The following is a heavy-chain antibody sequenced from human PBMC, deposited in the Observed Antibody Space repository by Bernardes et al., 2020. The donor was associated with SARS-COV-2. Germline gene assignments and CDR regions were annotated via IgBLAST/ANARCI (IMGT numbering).Heavy chain of an antibody. Sequence: GGSLRLSCAASGVTFRSSAMHWVRQAPVKGLEWLAVISYDANSIHYADSVKGRFTISRDNSQNTLYLQMNSLRADDTAVYYCARDINGGTFWSLNSYWYGMDVWGQGTTVTVSS. J-gene: IGHJ6*02. CDR3: ARDINGGTFWSLNSYWYGMDV. D-gene: IGHD2-8*01. V-gene: IGHV3-30*04. CDR2: ISYDANSI. CDR1: GVTFRSSA.